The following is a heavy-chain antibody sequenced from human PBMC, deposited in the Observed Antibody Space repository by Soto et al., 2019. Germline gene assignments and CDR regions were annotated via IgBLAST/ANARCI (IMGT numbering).Heavy chain of an antibody. Sequence: GESLTLSCKGSGYSFSNYWIAWMGLTLGKGLEWVGIIYPGHPDPRYSPSFQGQVTISADNSIRTAYLQWSSLRASDTVIYYCARTNGAGSYYNYWGQGTLVTVAS. CDR2: IYPGHPDP. V-gene: IGHV5-51*01. CDR3: ARTNGAGSYYNY. J-gene: IGHJ4*02. CDR1: GYSFSNYW. D-gene: IGHD3-10*01.